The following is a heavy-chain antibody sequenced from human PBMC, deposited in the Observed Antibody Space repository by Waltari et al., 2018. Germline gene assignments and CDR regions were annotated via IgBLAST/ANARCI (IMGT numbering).Heavy chain of an antibody. CDR3: AREGYSSYFDY. Sequence: EVQLVESGGGLVQSGGSLRLSCAASGFIFSNYEFNWVRQAPGKGLEWLSYISSSGGSRKYADSLKGRFTVSRDNARNSLHLQMNSLRAEDTAVYYCAREGYSSYFDYWGQGALVTVSS. CDR2: ISSSGGSR. V-gene: IGHV3-48*03. CDR1: GFIFSNYE. J-gene: IGHJ4*02. D-gene: IGHD5-18*01.